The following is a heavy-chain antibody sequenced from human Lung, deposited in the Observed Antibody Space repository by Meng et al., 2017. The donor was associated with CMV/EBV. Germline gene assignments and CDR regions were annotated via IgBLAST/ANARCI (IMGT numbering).Heavy chain of an antibody. Sequence: GQLWKSGGGVKKPGASLKVSCKASGYTFTNYGITWVRQAPGQGLEWMGWISAYNGNTNYAQTLQGRVTMTTDTSTSTAYMELRSLRSDDTAVYYCARVEVGITSGDYWGQGTLVTVSS. J-gene: IGHJ4*02. CDR1: GYTFTNYG. CDR3: ARVEVGITSGDY. V-gene: IGHV1-18*01. D-gene: IGHD1-26*01. CDR2: ISAYNGNT.